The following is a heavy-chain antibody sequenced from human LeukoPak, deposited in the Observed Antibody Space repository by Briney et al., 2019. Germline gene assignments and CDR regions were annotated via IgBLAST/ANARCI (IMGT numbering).Heavy chain of an antibody. V-gene: IGHV4-38-2*01. Sequence: SETLSLTCAVSGYSISSGYYWGWIRQPPGKGLEWIGSIYHSGSTYYNPSLKSRVTISVDTSKNQFSLKLSSVTAADTAMYYCARRSRVDTAMVGTWGQGTLVTVSS. CDR1: GYSISSGYY. D-gene: IGHD5-18*01. J-gene: IGHJ5*02. CDR3: ARRSRVDTAMVGT. CDR2: IYHSGST.